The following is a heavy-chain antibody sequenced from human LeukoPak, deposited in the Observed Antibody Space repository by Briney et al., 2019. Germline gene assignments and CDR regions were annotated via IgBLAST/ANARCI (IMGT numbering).Heavy chain of an antibody. CDR2: INPNSGGT. D-gene: IGHD3-10*01. Sequence: ASVKVSCKASGYTFTCYYMHWVRQAPGQGLEWMGWINPNSGGTNYAQMFQGGVTQPRDTSISTAYMELSRLRSVDTAVYYCARDQGDYGSGSSYYYYYGMDVWGQGTTVTVSS. V-gene: IGHV1-2*02. CDR3: ARDQGDYGSGSSYYYYYGMDV. CDR1: GYTFTCYY. J-gene: IGHJ6*02.